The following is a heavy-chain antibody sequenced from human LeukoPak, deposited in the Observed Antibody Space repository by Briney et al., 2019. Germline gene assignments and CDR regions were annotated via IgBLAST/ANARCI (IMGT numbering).Heavy chain of an antibody. D-gene: IGHD3-3*01. CDR2: ISAYNGNT. Sequence: ASVKVSCKAPGYTFTSYGISWVRQAPGQGLEWMGWISAYNGNTNYAQKLQGRVTMTTDTSTSTAYVELRSLRSDDTAVYYCARRRYYDFWSGYYAFDIWGQGTMVTVSS. CDR1: GYTFTSYG. CDR3: ARRRYYDFWSGYYAFDI. V-gene: IGHV1-18*01. J-gene: IGHJ3*02.